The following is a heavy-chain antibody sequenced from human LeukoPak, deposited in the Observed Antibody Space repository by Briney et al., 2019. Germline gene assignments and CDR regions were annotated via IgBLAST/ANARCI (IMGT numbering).Heavy chain of an antibody. D-gene: IGHD3-10*01. Sequence: GGSLRLSCAASGFTFSDYGMHWVRQAPGKGLEWVAFLRYDGTNEYYSDSVRGRFSISRDNSKNTVYLQMNRLRAEDTAVYYCAKDRISLGELLSGFEYWGQGILVTVSS. CDR2: LRYDGTNE. V-gene: IGHV3-30*02. J-gene: IGHJ4*02. CDR1: GFTFSDYG. CDR3: AKDRISLGELLSGFEY.